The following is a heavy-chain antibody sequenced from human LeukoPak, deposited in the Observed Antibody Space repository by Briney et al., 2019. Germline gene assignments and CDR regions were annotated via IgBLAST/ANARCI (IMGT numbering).Heavy chain of an antibody. J-gene: IGHJ2*01. CDR2: IYYSGST. V-gene: IGHV4-59*01. CDR3: ARVTGYWYFDL. Sequence: PSETLSLTCTVSGGSISSYYWSWIRQPPGKGLEWTGYIYYSGSTNYNPSLKSRVTISVDTSKNQFSLKLSSVTAADTAVYYCARVTGYWYFDLWGRGTLVTVSS. D-gene: IGHD1-14*01. CDR1: GGSISSYY.